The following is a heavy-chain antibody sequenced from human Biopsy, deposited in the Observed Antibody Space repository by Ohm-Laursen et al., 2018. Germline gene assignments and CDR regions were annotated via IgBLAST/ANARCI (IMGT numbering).Heavy chain of an antibody. J-gene: IGHJ5*02. CDR3: TRGGYYYDSLAYYYWFDP. CDR1: GYTFTGYH. D-gene: IGHD3-22*01. V-gene: IGHV1-2*02. Sequence: GASVKVSCKASGYTFTGYHVHWVRQAPGQGLEWMGWINAKTGDTNYAQKFQGRVIMTRDTSISTAYVDLSSLRSDDTAVYYCTRGGYYYDSLAYYYWFDPWGQGTLVTVSS. CDR2: INAKTGDT.